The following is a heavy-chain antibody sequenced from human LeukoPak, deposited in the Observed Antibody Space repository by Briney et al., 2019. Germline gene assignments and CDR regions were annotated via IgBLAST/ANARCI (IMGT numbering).Heavy chain of an antibody. CDR2: IYYSGST. D-gene: IGHD2-2*03. V-gene: IGHV4-59*08. Sequence: PSETLSLTCTVSGGSISSYYWSWIRHPPGKGLEWIGYIYYSGSTNYNPSLKSRVTISVDTSKNQFSLKLSSVTAADTAVYYCARTGYCSSTSCYWGLNYYYGMDVWGQGTTVTVSS. CDR1: GGSISSYY. CDR3: ARTGYCSSTSCYWGLNYYYGMDV. J-gene: IGHJ6*02.